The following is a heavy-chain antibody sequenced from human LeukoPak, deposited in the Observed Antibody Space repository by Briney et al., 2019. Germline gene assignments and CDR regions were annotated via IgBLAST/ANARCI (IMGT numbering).Heavy chain of an antibody. J-gene: IGHJ4*02. Sequence: PGGSLRLSCAASGFTFSSYWVHWVRQAPGKGLVWVSRINSDGSSTSYADSVKGRFTISRDNAKNTLYLQMNSLRAEDTAVYYCARPRGFSNSAVDYWGQGTLVTVSS. CDR3: ARPRGFSNSAVDY. D-gene: IGHD4-4*01. CDR2: INSDGSST. V-gene: IGHV3-74*01. CDR1: GFTFSSYW.